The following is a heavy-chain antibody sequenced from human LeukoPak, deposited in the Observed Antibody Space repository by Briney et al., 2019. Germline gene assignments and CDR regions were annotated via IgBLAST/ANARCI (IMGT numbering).Heavy chain of an antibody. CDR2: INPSGGST. D-gene: IGHD3-10*01. J-gene: IGHJ3*02. CDR3: ARWRMYGSGSLDAFDI. CDR1: GYTFTSYY. V-gene: IGHV1-46*01. Sequence: GASVKVSCKASGYTFTSYYMHWVRQAPGQGLEWMGIINPSGGSTSYAQKFQGRVTMTRDMSTSTVYMELSSLRSEDTAVYYCARWRMYGSGSLDAFDIWGQGTMVTVSS.